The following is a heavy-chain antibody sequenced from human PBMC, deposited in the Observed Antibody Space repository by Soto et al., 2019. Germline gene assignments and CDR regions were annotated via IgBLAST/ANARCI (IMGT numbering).Heavy chain of an antibody. V-gene: IGHV1-69*01. Sequence: QVQLVQSGAEMRRPGSSVKVSCKASGGTFSSYRINWVRQAPGQGLAWVGGIVPIYRTADYAQKFQGRVTITADESARTAYMELRGLKSQDTAVYYCARDSGAKLRSSWGQGTLVTVSS. CDR3: ARDSGAKLRSS. CDR1: GGTFSSYR. CDR2: IVPIYRTA. D-gene: IGHD6-13*01. J-gene: IGHJ4*02.